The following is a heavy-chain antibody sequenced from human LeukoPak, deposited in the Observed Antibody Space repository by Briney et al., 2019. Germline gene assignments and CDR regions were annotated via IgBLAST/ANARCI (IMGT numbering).Heavy chain of an antibody. V-gene: IGHV4-59*01. CDR2: IYYSGST. J-gene: IGHJ4*02. CDR1: GGSISSYY. D-gene: IGHD5-12*01. CDR3: ATNAGGYREPPFDY. Sequence: NPSETLSLTCTVSGGSISSYYWHWIRQPPGKGLECIGYIYYSGSTDYNPSLKSRVTISVDTSKDQFSLKLSSVTAADTAVYYCATNAGGYREPPFDYWGQGTLITVSS.